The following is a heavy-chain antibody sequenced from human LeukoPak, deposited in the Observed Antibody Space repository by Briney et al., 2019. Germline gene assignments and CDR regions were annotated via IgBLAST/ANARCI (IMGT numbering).Heavy chain of an antibody. V-gene: IGHV3-7*01. Sequence: GGSLRLSCAASGFTFSTYAMHWVRQAPGKGLEWVANIKQDGSEKHYVDSVKGRFTISRDNAKNSMYLQMNSLRAEDTAVYYCARGGITMSPYYYYGMDAWGQGTTVTVSS. CDR3: ARGGITMSPYYYYGMDA. J-gene: IGHJ6*02. CDR1: GFTFSTYA. CDR2: IKQDGSEK. D-gene: IGHD3-10*02.